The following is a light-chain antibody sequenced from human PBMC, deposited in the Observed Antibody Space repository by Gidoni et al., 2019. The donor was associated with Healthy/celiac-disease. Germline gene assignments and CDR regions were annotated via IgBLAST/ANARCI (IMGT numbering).Light chain of an antibody. CDR3: SSYTSSSVV. CDR1: SSDVGGYNY. CDR2: AVS. Sequence: QSALTQPAAVSGSPGQSITISCTGTSSDVGGYNYVSWYQQHPGIAPKLMIYAVSNRPSAVSNRFSGSKSGNTASLTISGLQAEDEADYYCSSYTSSSVVFGGGTKLTVL. J-gene: IGLJ2*01. V-gene: IGLV2-14*01.